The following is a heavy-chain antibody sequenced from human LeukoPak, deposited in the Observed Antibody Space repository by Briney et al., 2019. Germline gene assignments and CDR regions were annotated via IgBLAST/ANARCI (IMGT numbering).Heavy chain of an antibody. J-gene: IGHJ4*02. CDR2: IYYSGST. CDR3: ARDQALRYFDWLPLDY. D-gene: IGHD3-9*01. Sequence: SWIRQPPGKGLEWIGYIYYSGSTYYNPSLKSRVTISVDTSKNQFSLKLSSVTAADTAVYYCARDQALRYFDWLPLDYWGQGTLVTVSS. V-gene: IGHV4-30-4*08.